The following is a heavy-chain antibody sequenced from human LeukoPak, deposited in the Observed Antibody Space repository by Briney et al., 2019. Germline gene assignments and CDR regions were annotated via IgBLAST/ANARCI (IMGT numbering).Heavy chain of an antibody. CDR3: ARLPGGRQLN. Sequence: GGPLRLSCAASGFTFTNYWMIWVRQAPGKGLEWVANINEDGSKKYYVGSVEGRFTISRDNAKNSVFLQMNSLGAEDTAVYYCARLPGGRQLNWGQGTLVTVSS. CDR1: GFTFTNYW. D-gene: IGHD1-1*01. J-gene: IGHJ4*02. V-gene: IGHV3-7*03. CDR2: INEDGSKK.